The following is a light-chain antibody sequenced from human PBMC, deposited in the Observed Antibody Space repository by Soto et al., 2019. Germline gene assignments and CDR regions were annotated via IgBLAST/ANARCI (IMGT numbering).Light chain of an antibody. CDR3: QHYDSLPIT. V-gene: IGKV3-20*01. CDR2: GAS. CDR1: QSVSSSY. Sequence: ELVMMQSPATLSVSPGEIVTLPCRASQSVSSSYLAWYQQKPGQPPRLLIYGASSRATGIPDRFSGSGSGTDFTLTISRLEPEDFAVFYRQHYDSLPITFGQGTRLEI. J-gene: IGKJ5*01.